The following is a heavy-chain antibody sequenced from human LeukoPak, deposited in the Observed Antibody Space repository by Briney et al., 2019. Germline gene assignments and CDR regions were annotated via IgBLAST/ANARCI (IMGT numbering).Heavy chain of an antibody. Sequence: ASVKVSCKASGYTFTSYDINWVRQATGQGLEWMGWMNPNSGNTGYAQKFQGRVTITRNTSISTAYMELSSLRSEDTAVYYCARGNKNWGFGSGFGYYYYMDVWGKGTTVTISS. V-gene: IGHV1-8*03. D-gene: IGHD7-27*01. CDR2: MNPNSGNT. CDR1: GYTFTSYD. CDR3: ARGNKNWGFGSGFGYYYYMDV. J-gene: IGHJ6*03.